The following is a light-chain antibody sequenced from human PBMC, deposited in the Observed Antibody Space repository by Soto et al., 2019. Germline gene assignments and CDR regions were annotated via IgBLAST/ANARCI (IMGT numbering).Light chain of an antibody. V-gene: IGKV3-11*01. CDR1: QSVSSY. Sequence: EIVLTQSPATLSLSPGERATLSCRASQSVSSYLAWYQQKPGQAPRLLIYDASNRATGIPARFSGSGSGTDFTLTISSLEPEDFAVYYCQQRSNWAITFGQGTKVDIK. CDR2: DAS. J-gene: IGKJ1*01. CDR3: QQRSNWAIT.